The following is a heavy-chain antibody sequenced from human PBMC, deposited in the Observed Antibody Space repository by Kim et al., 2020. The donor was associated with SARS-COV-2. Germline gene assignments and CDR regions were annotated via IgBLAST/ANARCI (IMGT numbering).Heavy chain of an antibody. V-gene: IGHV3-23*01. D-gene: IGHD1-26*01. CDR1: GFTFSSYA. Sequence: GGSLRLSCAASGFTFSSYAMSWVRQAPGKGLEWVSAISGSGGSTYYADSVKGRFTISRDNSKNTLYLQMNSLRAEDTAVYYCAKDRPEGGANTYWYFDLWGRGTLVTVSS. CDR3: AKDRPEGGANTYWYFDL. J-gene: IGHJ2*01. CDR2: ISGSGGST.